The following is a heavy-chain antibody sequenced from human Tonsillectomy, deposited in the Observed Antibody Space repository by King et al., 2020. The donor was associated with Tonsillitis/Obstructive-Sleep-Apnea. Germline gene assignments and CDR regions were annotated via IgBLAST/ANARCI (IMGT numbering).Heavy chain of an antibody. V-gene: IGHV3-33*01. D-gene: IGHD2-21*02. J-gene: IGHJ4*02. CDR3: AREGYCGGDCFPYFDY. CDR2: IGYDGSNK. Sequence: VQLVESGGGVVQPGRSLRLSCAASGFTFSSYGMHWVRQAPGKGLEWVAVIGYDGSNKYYADSVKGRFTISRDNSKNTLYLQMNSLRAEDTAVYYCAREGYCGGDCFPYFDYWGQGTLVTVSS. CDR1: GFTFSSYG.